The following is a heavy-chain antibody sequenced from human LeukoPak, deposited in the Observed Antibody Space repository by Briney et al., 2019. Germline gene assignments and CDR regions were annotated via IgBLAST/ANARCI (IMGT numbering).Heavy chain of an antibody. CDR1: GGSISGSSYY. CDR2: IYYSGST. J-gene: IGHJ4*02. V-gene: IGHV4-39*01. Sequence: SETLSLTCTVSGGSISGSSYYWGWIRQPPGKGLEWIGSIYYSGSTYYNPSLKSRVTISVDTSKNQFSLKLSSVTAADTTVYYCARHRTKVTTALIWGQGTLVTISS. D-gene: IGHD4-17*01. CDR3: ARHRTKVTTALI.